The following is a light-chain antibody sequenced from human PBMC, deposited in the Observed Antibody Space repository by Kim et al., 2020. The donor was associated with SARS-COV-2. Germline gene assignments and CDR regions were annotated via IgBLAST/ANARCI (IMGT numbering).Light chain of an antibody. Sequence: GQKVTISCSGSSPTIGQNYVSWYQQFPGTAPKLLIYDNNKRHSGIPDRFSGSKSGTSATLGITGLQTGDEADYYCGTWDSSLNGLVFGGGTQLTVL. CDR2: DNN. V-gene: IGLV1-51*01. CDR3: GTWDSSLNGLV. CDR1: SPTIGQNY. J-gene: IGLJ2*01.